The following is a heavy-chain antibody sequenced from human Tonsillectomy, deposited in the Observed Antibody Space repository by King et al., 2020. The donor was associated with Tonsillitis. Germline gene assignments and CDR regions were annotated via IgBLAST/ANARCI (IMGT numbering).Heavy chain of an antibody. J-gene: IGHJ4*02. CDR2: IIPIFDTA. CDR1: GGTFSRYG. D-gene: IGHD3-22*01. CDR3: ARDLGYDSSGDYYFDY. Sequence: VQLVESGAEVKKPGSSVKVSCQASGGTFSRYGINWVRQAPGQGLEWMGGIIPIFDTANYAQNFQGRVTITADESTSTAYMELSSLRSEDTAVYYCARDLGYDSSGDYYFDYWGQGTLVTVSS. V-gene: IGHV1-69*01.